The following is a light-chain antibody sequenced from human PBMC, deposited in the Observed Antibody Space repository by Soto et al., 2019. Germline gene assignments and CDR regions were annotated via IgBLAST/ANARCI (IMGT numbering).Light chain of an antibody. CDR1: SSDVGGYNY. V-gene: IGLV2-14*01. J-gene: IGLJ2*01. CDR2: DVS. CDR3: SSYTSSSTSVV. Sequence: QSALTQPASVSGSPGQSITISCTGTSSDVGGYNYVSWYQQQPGKAPKLMVYDVSNRPSGVSNGFSGSKSGNTASLTISGLQAEDEADYYCSSYTSSSTSVVFGGGTKLTVL.